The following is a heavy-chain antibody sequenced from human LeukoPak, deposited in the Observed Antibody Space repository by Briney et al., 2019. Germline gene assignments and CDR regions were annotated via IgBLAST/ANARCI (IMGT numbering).Heavy chain of an antibody. D-gene: IGHD6-19*01. CDR1: GGSISSYY. J-gene: IGHJ4*02. CDR2: IYTSGST. CDR3: ARTDGDYSSGWYNYYFDY. V-gene: IGHV4-4*07. Sequence: SETLSLTCTVSGGSISSYYWSWIRQPAGKGLEWIGRIYTSGSTNYNPSLKGRVTMSVDTSKNQFSLKLSSVTAADTAVYYCARTDGDYSSGWYNYYFDYWGQGTLVTVSS.